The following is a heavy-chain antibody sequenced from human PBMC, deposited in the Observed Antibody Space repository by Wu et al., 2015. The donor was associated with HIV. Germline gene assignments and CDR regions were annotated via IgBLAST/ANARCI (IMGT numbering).Heavy chain of an antibody. CDR1: GYSFIDYD. D-gene: IGHD3-3*01. CDR2: MNPRSGNS. Sequence: QVQLAQSGPEVRKPGASVKVSCKASGYSFIDYDINWVRQASGQGLEWMGWMNPRSGNSRSTQKFEGRVNMTRTSSTRTAYMEMTSLTSDETAIYYCVRVGYYYDIGGSYGEYFQHWGQGTAVVVS. J-gene: IGHJ1*01. CDR3: VRVGYYYDIGGSYGEYFQH. V-gene: IGHV1-8*02.